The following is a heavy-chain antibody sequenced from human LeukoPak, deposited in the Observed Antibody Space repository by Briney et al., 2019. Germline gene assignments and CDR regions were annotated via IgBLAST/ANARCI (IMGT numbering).Heavy chain of an antibody. CDR2: IKSKTDGGTT. CDR1: GFTFSSAW. D-gene: IGHD1-1*01. V-gene: IGHV3-15*01. CDR3: TTRVEHPERNDVFDV. Sequence: GGSLRLSCAASGFTFSSAWMNWVRQAPGKGLEWVGRIKSKTDGGTTDYTAPVKGRFTISRDDSKNTLDLQMNSLKTDDTAVYYWTTRVEHPERNDVFDVWGQGTMVTVSS. J-gene: IGHJ3*01.